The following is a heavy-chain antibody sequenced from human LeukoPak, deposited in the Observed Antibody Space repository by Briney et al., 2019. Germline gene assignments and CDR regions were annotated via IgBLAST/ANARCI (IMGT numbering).Heavy chain of an antibody. Sequence: PGGSLRLSCAASGFTFSNAWMSWVRQAPGKGLEWVGRIKSKTDGGTTDYAAPVKGRFTISRDDSKNTLYLQMNSLKTEDTAVYYCAKADSSGSPIDYWGQGTLVTVSS. CDR1: GFTFSNAW. CDR3: AKADSSGSPIDY. V-gene: IGHV3-15*01. CDR2: IKSKTDGGTT. D-gene: IGHD3-22*01. J-gene: IGHJ4*02.